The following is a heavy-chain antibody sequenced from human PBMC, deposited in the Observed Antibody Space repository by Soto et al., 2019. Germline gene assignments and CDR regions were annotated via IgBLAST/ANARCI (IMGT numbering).Heavy chain of an antibody. CDR1: GFTFSSYG. D-gene: IGHD6-19*01. CDR3: ARGIKSSGWGYYYYGMDV. CDR2: IWYDGSNK. J-gene: IGHJ6*02. Sequence: SGGSLRLSCAASGFTFSSYGMHWVRQAPGKGLEWVAVIWYDGSNKYYADSVKGRFTISRDNSKNTLYLQMNSLRAEDTAVYYCARGIKSSGWGYYYYGMDVWGQGTTVTVSS. V-gene: IGHV3-33*01.